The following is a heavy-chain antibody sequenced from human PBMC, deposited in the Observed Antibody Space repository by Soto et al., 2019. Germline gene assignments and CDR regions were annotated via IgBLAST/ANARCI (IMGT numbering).Heavy chain of an antibody. J-gene: IGHJ4*02. V-gene: IGHV1-8*01. D-gene: IGHD3-10*01. CDR1: GYTFTSYD. Sequence: GASVKVSCKASGYTFTSYDINWVRQATGQGLEWMGWMNPNSGNTGYAQKFQGRVTMTRNTSISTAYMELSSLRSEDTAVYYCARGIRITMVRGVIYYFDYWGQGTLVTVSS. CDR3: ARGIRITMVRGVIYYFDY. CDR2: MNPNSGNT.